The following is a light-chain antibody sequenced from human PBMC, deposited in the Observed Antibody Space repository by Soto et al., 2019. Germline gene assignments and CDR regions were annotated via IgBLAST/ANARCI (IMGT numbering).Light chain of an antibody. CDR3: MQGTLWPWT. CDR2: KIS. J-gene: IGKJ1*01. CDR1: LSLVDSGGNTY. Sequence: VVMTQSPLSLPVTLGQPASISCTSSLSLVDSGGNTYFNWYQQRPGKPPRRLIYKISNRESGVPDRFSASGSGTDFTLRISRVEAEDLGVYYCMQGTLWPWTFGQGTKVEIK. V-gene: IGKV2-30*01.